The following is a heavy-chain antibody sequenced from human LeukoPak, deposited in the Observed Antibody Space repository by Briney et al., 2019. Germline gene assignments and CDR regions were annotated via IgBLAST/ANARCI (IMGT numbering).Heavy chain of an antibody. CDR3: TRGVGATGGY. J-gene: IGHJ4*02. V-gene: IGHV3-73*01. Sequence: GGSLRLSCAASGFTFSGSAMPWVRQASGKGLEWVGRIRSKANSYATAYAASVKGRFTISRDDSKNTAYLQMNSLKTEDTAVYYCTRGVGATGGYWGQGTLVTVSS. CDR2: IRSKANSYAT. D-gene: IGHD1-26*01. CDR1: GFTFSGSA.